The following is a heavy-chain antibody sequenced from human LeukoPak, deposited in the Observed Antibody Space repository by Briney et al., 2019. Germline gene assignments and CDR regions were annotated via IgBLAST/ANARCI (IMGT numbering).Heavy chain of an antibody. V-gene: IGHV1-18*01. Sequence: ASVKVSCMASGYTFTSSGIRWVCLAPGRGREWVGWIIVYDANTNFAQKLLGRVTMTTYTTTSTDYMELRSLRSDDTAVYYCARDETSRGYFDSGGYYHLDYWGQGTLVTVSS. CDR3: ARDETSRGYFDSGGYYHLDY. CDR1: GYTFTSSG. J-gene: IGHJ4*02. D-gene: IGHD3-22*01. CDR2: IIVYDANT.